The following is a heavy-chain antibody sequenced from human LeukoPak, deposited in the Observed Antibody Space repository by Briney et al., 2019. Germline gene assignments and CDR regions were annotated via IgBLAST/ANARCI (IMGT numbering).Heavy chain of an antibody. CDR3: ARDVGDGYNNWFDH. J-gene: IGHJ5*02. D-gene: IGHD5-24*01. CDR2: ILPIFRTA. Sequence: GILPIFRTANYAKKFQGRVTITTDESTSTAYMELSSLRSEDTAVYYCARDVGDGYNNWFDHWGQGTLVTVSS. V-gene: IGHV1-69*05.